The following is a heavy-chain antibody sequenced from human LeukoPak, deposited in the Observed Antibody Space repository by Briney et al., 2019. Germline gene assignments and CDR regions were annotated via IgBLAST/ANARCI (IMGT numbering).Heavy chain of an antibody. Sequence: GGSLRLSCAASGFTFSSYWMHWVRQAPGKGLVWVSRINSDGSSTSYADSVKGRFTISRDNAKNTLFLQMNSLRAEDSAVYYCARDYDGVRGHWWGQGTLVTVSS. D-gene: IGHD2-8*01. J-gene: IGHJ1*01. CDR3: ARDYDGVRGHW. V-gene: IGHV3-74*01. CDR2: INSDGSST. CDR1: GFTFSSYW.